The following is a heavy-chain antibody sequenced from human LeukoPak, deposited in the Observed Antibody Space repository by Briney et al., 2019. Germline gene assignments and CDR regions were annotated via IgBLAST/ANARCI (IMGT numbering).Heavy chain of an antibody. V-gene: IGHV3-30-3*01. CDR3: ARENWNPLIVYYYYGMDV. CDR1: GFTFSSYA. CDR2: ISYDGSNK. Sequence: QPGRSLRLSCAASGFTFSSYAMHWVRQAPGKGLEWVAVISYDGSNKYYADSVKGRFTISRDNSKNTLHLQMNSLRAEDTAVYYCARENWNPLIVYYYYGMDVWGQGTTVTVSS. D-gene: IGHD1-1*01. J-gene: IGHJ6*02.